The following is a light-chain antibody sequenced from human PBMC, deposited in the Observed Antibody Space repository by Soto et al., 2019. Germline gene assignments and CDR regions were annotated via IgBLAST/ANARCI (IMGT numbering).Light chain of an antibody. CDR1: QDIGTY. J-gene: IGKJ5*01. CDR3: QQSYTTPRIT. Sequence: DIQLTQSPSLLSASVGDRVTITCRASQDIGTYLNWYQHKPGKAPEHLIYAASSLQTGVPSRFTGSGSGTEFTLTIDSLQPEDFATYYCQQSYTTPRITFGQGTRLEIK. V-gene: IGKV1-39*01. CDR2: AAS.